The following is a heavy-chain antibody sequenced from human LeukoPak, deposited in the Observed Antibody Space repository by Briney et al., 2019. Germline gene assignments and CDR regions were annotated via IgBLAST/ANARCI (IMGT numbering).Heavy chain of an antibody. CDR3: ARVGIAVARLDY. J-gene: IGHJ4*02. D-gene: IGHD6-19*01. Sequence: GGSLRLSCAASGFTFSSYSMNWVRQAPGKGLDWVSYISSSSDTIYYADSVKGRFTISRDSAKNSLYLQMNSLRAEDTAVYYCARVGIAVARLDYWGQGTLVTVSS. CDR1: GFTFSSYS. CDR2: ISSSSDTI. V-gene: IGHV3-48*01.